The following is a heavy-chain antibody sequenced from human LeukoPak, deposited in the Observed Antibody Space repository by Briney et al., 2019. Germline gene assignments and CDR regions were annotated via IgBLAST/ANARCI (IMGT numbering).Heavy chain of an antibody. D-gene: IGHD5-18*01. V-gene: IGHV3-23*01. CDR2: ISGSGGST. CDR3: AKDRRSTAMVMLLWDY. Sequence: PGGSLRLSCAASGFTFSSYAMSLVRQAPGKGLEWVSAISGSGGSTYYADSVKGRFTISRDNSKNTLYLQMNSLRAEDTAVYYCAKDRRSTAMVMLLWDYWGQGTLVTVSS. CDR1: GFTFSSYA. J-gene: IGHJ4*02.